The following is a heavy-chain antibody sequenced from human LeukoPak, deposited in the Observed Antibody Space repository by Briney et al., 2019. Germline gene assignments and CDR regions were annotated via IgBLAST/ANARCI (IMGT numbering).Heavy chain of an antibody. Sequence: PGGSLRLSCTASGFTFGDYAMSWVRQAPGKGLEWVGFIRSKAYGGTTEYAASVKGRFTISRDDSKSIAYLQMSSLKTEDTAVYYCTRVRIVVVVAATPVWDYWGQGTLVTVSS. CDR2: IRSKAYGGTT. V-gene: IGHV3-49*04. J-gene: IGHJ4*02. CDR3: TRVRIVVVVAATPVWDY. D-gene: IGHD2-15*01. CDR1: GFTFGDYA.